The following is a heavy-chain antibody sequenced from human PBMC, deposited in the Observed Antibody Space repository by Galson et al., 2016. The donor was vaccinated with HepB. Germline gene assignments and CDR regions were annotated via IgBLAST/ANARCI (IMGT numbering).Heavy chain of an antibody. CDR2: LSPDGTDK. CDR1: GFTFNDYW. D-gene: IGHD4-11*01. Sequence: SLRLSCAASGFTFNDYWMTWVRQAPGKGLEWVANLSPDGTDKRYAGSAKGRFTISRDNSNNSVFLQMSSLRAEDTALYYCARVDYTDEGINVWGQGTTVTVSS. J-gene: IGHJ6*02. CDR3: ARVDYTDEGINV. V-gene: IGHV3-7*01.